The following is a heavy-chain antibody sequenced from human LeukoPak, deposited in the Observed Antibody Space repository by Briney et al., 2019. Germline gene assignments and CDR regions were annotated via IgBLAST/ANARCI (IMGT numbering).Heavy chain of an antibody. J-gene: IGHJ3*02. CDR1: GYNFSNHT. CDR3: ARDTPLREYSGSHRNAFDI. D-gene: IGHD1-26*01. V-gene: IGHV1-18*01. Sequence: GASVKVSCKASGYNFSNHTMHWVRQAPGQGLEWMGWISAYNGNTNYAQKLQGRVTMTTDTSTSTAYMELRSLRSDDTAVYYCARDTPLREYSGSHRNAFDIWGQGTMVTVSS. CDR2: ISAYNGNT.